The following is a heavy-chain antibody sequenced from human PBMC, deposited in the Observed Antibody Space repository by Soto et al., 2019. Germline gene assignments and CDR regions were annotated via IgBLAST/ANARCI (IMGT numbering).Heavy chain of an antibody. CDR3: ANTAGELSF. CDR1: GFTFSSYG. J-gene: IGHJ4*02. Sequence: VGSLRLSCAASGFTFSSYGMHWVRQAPGKGLEWVAVISYDGSNKYYADSVKGRFTISRDNSKNTLYLQMNSLRAEDTAVYYCANTAGELSFWGQGTLVTVSS. V-gene: IGHV3-30*18. D-gene: IGHD3-16*02. CDR2: ISYDGSNK.